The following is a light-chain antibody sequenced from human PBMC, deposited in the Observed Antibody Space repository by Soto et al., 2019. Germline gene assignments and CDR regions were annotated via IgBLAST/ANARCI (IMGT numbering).Light chain of an antibody. CDR1: QSLSSD. V-gene: IGKV3-15*01. Sequence: EIVMTQSPATLSVSPGDRATLSCRATQSLSSDLAWFQQRPGQAPRLLIFDASTRATGIPARFSGSGSGTEFTLTISSLQSEDFAVYYCQQYNKLPRTFGQGTKVEVK. CDR2: DAS. CDR3: QQYNKLPRT. J-gene: IGKJ1*01.